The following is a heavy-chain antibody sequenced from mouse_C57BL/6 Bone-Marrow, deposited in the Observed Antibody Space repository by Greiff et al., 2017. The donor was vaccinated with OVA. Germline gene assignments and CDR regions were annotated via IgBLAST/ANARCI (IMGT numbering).Heavy chain of an antibody. V-gene: IGHV5-2*01. CDR2: INSDGGST. CDR3: ASLPGYYFDY. Sequence: DVKLQESGGGLVQPGESLKLSCESNEYEFPSHDMSWVRKTPEKRLELVAAINSDGGSTYYPDTMERRFIISRDNTKKTLYLQMSSLRSEDTALYYCASLPGYYFDYWGQGTTLTVSS. CDR1: EYEFPSHD. J-gene: IGHJ2*01.